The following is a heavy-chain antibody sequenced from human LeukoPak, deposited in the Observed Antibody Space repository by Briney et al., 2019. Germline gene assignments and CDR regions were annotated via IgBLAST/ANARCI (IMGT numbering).Heavy chain of an antibody. Sequence: SETLSLTCTVSGGSISSSSYYWGWIRQPPGKGLEWIGSIYYSGSTYYNPSLKSRVTISVDTSKNQFSLKLSSVTAADTAVYYCARQATSEDVDYWGQGTLVTVSS. V-gene: IGHV4-39*01. CDR3: ARQATSEDVDY. D-gene: IGHD5-12*01. CDR1: GGSISSSSYY. CDR2: IYYSGST. J-gene: IGHJ4*02.